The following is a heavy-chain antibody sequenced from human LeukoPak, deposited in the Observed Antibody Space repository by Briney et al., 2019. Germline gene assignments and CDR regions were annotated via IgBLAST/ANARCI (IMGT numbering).Heavy chain of an antibody. CDR3: AKVFRDNKSLYCSSTSCYYYYYMDV. Sequence: GGSLRLSCAASGFTFSSYGMHWVRQAPGKGLEWVAFIRYDGSNKYYADSVKGRFTISRDNSKNTLYLQMNSLRAEDTAVYYCAKVFRDNKSLYCSSTSCYYYYYMDVWGKGTTVTVSS. J-gene: IGHJ6*03. D-gene: IGHD2-2*01. V-gene: IGHV3-30*02. CDR1: GFTFSSYG. CDR2: IRYDGSNK.